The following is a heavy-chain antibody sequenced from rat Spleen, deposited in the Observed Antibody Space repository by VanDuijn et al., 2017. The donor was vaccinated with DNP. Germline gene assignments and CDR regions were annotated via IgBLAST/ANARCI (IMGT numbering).Heavy chain of an antibody. Sequence: EVQLVESGGGLVQPGRSLKLSCAASGFTFSNYYLAWVRQAPTKGLEWVAYISYDGGRTYFGDSVKGRFTISRDNAKSTLYLQMNSLRSEDMATYYCARRDWELRYFDYWGQGVMVTVSS. D-gene: IGHD5-1*01. CDR3: ARRDWELRYFDY. V-gene: IGHV5-22*01. CDR1: GFTFSNYY. J-gene: IGHJ2*01. CDR2: ISYDGGRT.